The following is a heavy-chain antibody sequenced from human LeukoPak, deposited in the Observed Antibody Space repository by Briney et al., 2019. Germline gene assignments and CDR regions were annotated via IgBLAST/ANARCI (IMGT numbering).Heavy chain of an antibody. J-gene: IGHJ4*02. V-gene: IGHV3-30*03. CDR1: GFTFSSYG. D-gene: IGHD3-22*01. CDR2: ISYDGSNK. Sequence: PGRPLRLSCAASGFTFSSYGMHWVRQAPGKGLEWVAVISYDGSNKYYADSVKGRFTISRDSSKNTLYLQMNSLRAEDTAVYYCAREMYDSGGYRVSYFDYWGQGTLVTVSS. CDR3: AREMYDSGGYRVSYFDY.